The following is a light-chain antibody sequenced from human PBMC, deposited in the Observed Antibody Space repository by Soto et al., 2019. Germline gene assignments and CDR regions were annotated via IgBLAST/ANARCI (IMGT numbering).Light chain of an antibody. CDR2: DVS. CDR3: CSYAGRDTLYV. J-gene: IGLJ1*01. Sequence: QSVLTQPRSVSGSPGQSVTISCTGTSTDVGGYNYVSWYQQHPGKVPKLILYDVSKRPSGVPDRFSGSKSGNTASLTISGLQAEDEADYSCCSYAGRDTLYVFGSGTKVTVL. CDR1: STDVGGYNY. V-gene: IGLV2-11*01.